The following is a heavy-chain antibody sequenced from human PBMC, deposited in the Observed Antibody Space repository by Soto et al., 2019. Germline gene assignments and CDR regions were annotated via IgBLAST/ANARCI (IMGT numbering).Heavy chain of an antibody. CDR3: AKDRGTTTVTFDAFQH. V-gene: IGHV3-23*01. CDR1: GFTFSSYG. D-gene: IGHD4-17*01. Sequence: GGSLRLSCAASGFTFSSYGMTWVRQAPGKGLEWVSSISSSGGSTYHADSVKGRFTISRDNSKNTLYLQMNSLRAGDTAIYYCAKDRGTTTVTFDAFQHWGQGTLVTVSS. CDR2: ISSSGGST. J-gene: IGHJ1*01.